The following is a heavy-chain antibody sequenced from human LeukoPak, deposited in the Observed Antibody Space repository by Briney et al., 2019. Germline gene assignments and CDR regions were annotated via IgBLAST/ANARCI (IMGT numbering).Heavy chain of an antibody. CDR1: GGSISSSNW. V-gene: IGHV4-4*02. CDR2: IYHSGST. Sequence: PSETLSLTCAVSGGSISSSNWWSWVRQPPGKGLEWIGEIYHSGSTNYNPSLKSRVTISVDKSKNQFSLKLSSETAADTAVYYCARVRGYSSGWVDYWGQGTLVTVSS. J-gene: IGHJ4*02. D-gene: IGHD6-19*01. CDR3: ARVRGYSSGWVDY.